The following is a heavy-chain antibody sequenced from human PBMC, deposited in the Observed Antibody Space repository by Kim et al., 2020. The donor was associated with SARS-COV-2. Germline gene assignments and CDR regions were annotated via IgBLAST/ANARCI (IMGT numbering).Heavy chain of an antibody. CDR1: GGTFSSYA. D-gene: IGHD3-10*01. Sequence: SVKVSCKASGGTFSSYAISWVRQAPGQGLEWMGGIIPIFGTANYAPKFQGRVTITADESTSTAYMELSSLRSEDTAVYYCVLANGSGRYYADYWGQGTLVTVSS. J-gene: IGHJ4*02. CDR3: VLANGSGRYYADY. V-gene: IGHV1-69*13. CDR2: IIPIFGTA.